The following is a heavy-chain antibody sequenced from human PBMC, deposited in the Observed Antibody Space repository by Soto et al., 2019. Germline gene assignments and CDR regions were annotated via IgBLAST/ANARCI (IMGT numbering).Heavy chain of an antibody. Sequence: EVQLLESGGGLVQPGGSLRLSCADSGFSFKTYGMTWVRQAPGKGLEGVAHIGLSNSDTYYADSVKGRFTISRDNSKNMVYLQMNSLRDADTAVYYGVKGGAYCYNDCTRRYWGRGTLVTVSS. CDR1: GFSFKTYG. CDR3: VKGGAYCYNDCTRRY. CDR2: IGLSNSDT. D-gene: IGHD2-21*01. J-gene: IGHJ4*02. V-gene: IGHV3-23*01.